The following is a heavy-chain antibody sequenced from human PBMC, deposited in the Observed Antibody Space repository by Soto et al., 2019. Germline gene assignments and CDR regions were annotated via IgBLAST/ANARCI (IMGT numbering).Heavy chain of an antibody. CDR3: AKDCCNDILTGPGY. V-gene: IGHV3-30*18. D-gene: IGHD3-9*01. J-gene: IGHJ4*02. CDR1: GFTFRSYG. CDR2: ISYDGSNK. Sequence: PGGSLRLSCEASGFTFRSYGMHWVRQAPGKGLEWVALISYDGSNKYYADSVKGRFTISRDNSKNTLNLQMNSLRAEDTAVYYCAKDCCNDILTGPGYWGQGTLVTVSS.